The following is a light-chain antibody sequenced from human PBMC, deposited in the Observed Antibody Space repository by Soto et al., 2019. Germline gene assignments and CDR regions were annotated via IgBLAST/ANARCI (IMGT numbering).Light chain of an antibody. J-gene: IGKJ1*01. CDR2: NAS. CDR1: KSISTY. CDR3: QQRHNWPRT. Sequence: EIVLTQSPDTLSLSPGERATLSCRASKSISTYLVWYQQKPGQAPRLLIYNASQRATGIPVRFSGSGSGTEFTLTISSLAPEDFAVYYCQQRHNWPRTFGQGTRVEI. V-gene: IGKV3-11*01.